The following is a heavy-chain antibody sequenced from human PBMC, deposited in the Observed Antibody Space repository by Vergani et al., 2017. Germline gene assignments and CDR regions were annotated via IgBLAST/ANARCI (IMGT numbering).Heavy chain of an antibody. V-gene: IGHV4-31*03. CDR1: GGSISSGGYY. CDR3: ARTSLVVPAARGARGEPADYYMDV. D-gene: IGHD2-2*01. J-gene: IGHJ6*03. Sequence: QVQLQESGPGLVKPSQTLSLTCTVSGGSISSGGYYWSWIRQHPGKGLEWIGYIYYSGNTYYNPSLKSRVTISVETSQNQFSLKLGSVTAADTAVYYCARTSLVVPAARGARGEPADYYMDVWGKGTTVTVSS. CDR2: IYYSGNT.